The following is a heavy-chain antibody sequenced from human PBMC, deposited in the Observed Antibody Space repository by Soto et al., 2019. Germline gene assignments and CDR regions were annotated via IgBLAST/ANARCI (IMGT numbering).Heavy chain of an antibody. CDR3: ARTLGNGWFDP. J-gene: IGHJ5*02. D-gene: IGHD7-27*01. CDR1: GGSIGDYS. V-gene: IGHV4-59*08. CDR2: TSSSGST. Sequence: SETLSLTCTVSGGSIGDYSGSWIRLPPGKRLEWIGFTSSSGSTNYNPSLRSRVTMSVDMSENQFSLKLISVTAADTAVYYCARTLGNGWFDPWGRGILVTVSS.